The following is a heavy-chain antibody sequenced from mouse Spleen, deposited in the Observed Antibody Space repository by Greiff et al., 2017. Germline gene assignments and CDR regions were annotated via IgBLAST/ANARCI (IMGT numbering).Heavy chain of an antibody. Sequence: VQLKETGPGLVAPSQSLSITCTVSGFSLTSYGVHWVRQPPGKGLEWLVVIWSDGSTNYNSALKSRLSISKDNSKSQVFLKMNSLQTDDTAMYYCARHHDYDGAWFAYWGQGTLVTVSA. CDR3: ARHHDYDGAWFAY. J-gene: IGHJ3*01. CDR1: GFSLTSYG. D-gene: IGHD2-4*01. CDR2: IWSDGST. V-gene: IGHV2-6-1*01.